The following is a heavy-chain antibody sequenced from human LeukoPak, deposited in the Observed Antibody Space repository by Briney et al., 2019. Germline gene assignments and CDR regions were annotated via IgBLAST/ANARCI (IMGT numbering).Heavy chain of an antibody. V-gene: IGHV3-23*01. CDR1: GFTFSSYA. CDR3: AKYNYYGSGSYYNDSDS. D-gene: IGHD3-10*01. CDR2: ISGNGGST. Sequence: PGGSLRLSCAASGFTFSSYAMSWVRLAPGKGLEWVSSISGNGGSTYYPDSMEGRFTISRDNSKNTLYLQMSSLRAEDTAIYYCAKYNYYGSGSYYNDSDSWGQGTLVTVSS. J-gene: IGHJ4*02.